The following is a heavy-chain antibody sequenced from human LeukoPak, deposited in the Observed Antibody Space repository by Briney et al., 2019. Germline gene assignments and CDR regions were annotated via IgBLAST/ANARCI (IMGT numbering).Heavy chain of an antibody. Sequence: GGSLRLSCAASGFTFSSYAMSWVRQAPGKGLEWVSGISGGGSSRYSADSVKGRFTISRDNSKNTLYLQMNSLRAEDTAAFYCAKAKEAGDSDFWSGSQFYFDSWGQGTLVTVSS. J-gene: IGHJ4*02. CDR1: GFTFSSYA. D-gene: IGHD3-3*01. V-gene: IGHV3-23*01. CDR2: ISGGGSSR. CDR3: AKAKEAGDSDFWSGSQFYFDS.